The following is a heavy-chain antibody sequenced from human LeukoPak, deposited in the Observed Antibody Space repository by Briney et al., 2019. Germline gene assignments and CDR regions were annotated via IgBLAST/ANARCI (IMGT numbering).Heavy chain of an antibody. J-gene: IGHJ3*01. CDR3: ATLYYDSSGYV. V-gene: IGHV4-34*01. Sequence: ASETLSLTCAVYGGSFSGYNWSWIRQPPGKGLEWIGEINHSGSTNYNSSLKSRVTISVDTSKNQFSIKLSSVTAADTGVYYCATLYYDSSGYVWGQGTMVTVSS. CDR2: INHSGST. CDR1: GGSFSGYN. D-gene: IGHD3-22*01.